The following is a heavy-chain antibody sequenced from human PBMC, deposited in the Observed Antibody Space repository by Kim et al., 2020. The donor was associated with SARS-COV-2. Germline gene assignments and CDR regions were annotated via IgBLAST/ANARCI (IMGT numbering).Heavy chain of an antibody. D-gene: IGHD6-19*01. CDR3: ARVAVAGTELDY. CDR1: GGSFSGYY. V-gene: IGHV4-34*01. CDR2: INHSGST. Sequence: SETLSLTCAVYGGSFSGYYWSWIRQPPGKGLEWIGEINHSGSTNYNPSLKSRVTISVDTSKNQFSLKLSSVTAADTAVYYCARVAVAGTELDYWGQGTLVTVSS. J-gene: IGHJ4*02.